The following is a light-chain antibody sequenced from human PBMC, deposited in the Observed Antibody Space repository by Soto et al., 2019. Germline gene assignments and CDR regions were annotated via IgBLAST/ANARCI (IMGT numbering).Light chain of an antibody. CDR1: QGVSSY. J-gene: IGKJ4*01. Sequence: EIVLTQSPATLPLSPGERATLSCRASQGVSSYLAWYQQKPGQAPRLLIYDASNRATGIPARFSGSGSGTDFTLPISSLEPADFAVYYCQQRSNWPPLTFGGGTKVEIK. CDR3: QQRSNWPPLT. CDR2: DAS. V-gene: IGKV3-11*01.